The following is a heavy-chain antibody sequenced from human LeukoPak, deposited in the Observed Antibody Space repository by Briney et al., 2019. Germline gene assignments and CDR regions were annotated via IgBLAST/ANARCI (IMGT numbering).Heavy chain of an antibody. V-gene: IGHV3-53*04. CDR2: IYSGGST. D-gene: IGHD6-13*01. CDR1: GFTVSSNY. Sequence: GGSLRLSCAASGFTVSSNYMSWVRQAPGKGLEWVSVIYSGGSTYYADSVKGRFTISRHNSKNTLYLQMNSLRAEDTAVYYCARASSSWYGGSWFDPWGQGTLVTVSS. J-gene: IGHJ5*02. CDR3: ARASSSWYGGSWFDP.